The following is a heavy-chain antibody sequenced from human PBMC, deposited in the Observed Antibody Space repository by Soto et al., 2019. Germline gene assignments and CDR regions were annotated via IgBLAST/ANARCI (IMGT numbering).Heavy chain of an antibody. CDR1: GFTFSSYA. CDR3: AKGGESSSWSDFYGMDV. D-gene: IGHD6-13*01. CDR2: VSGSGTST. J-gene: IGHJ6*02. Sequence: PGGSLRLSCAASGFTFSSYAMSWVRQAPGKGLEWVSVVSGSGTSTYYADSVKGRFTISRDKSKNTVYLQMNSLRAEDTAVYYCAKGGESSSWSDFYGMDVWGQGTKVTVSS. V-gene: IGHV3-23*01.